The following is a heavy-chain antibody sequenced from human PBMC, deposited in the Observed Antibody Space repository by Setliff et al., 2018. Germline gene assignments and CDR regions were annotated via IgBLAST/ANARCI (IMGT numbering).Heavy chain of an antibody. CDR2: INPNSGGT. D-gene: IGHD5-12*01. CDR3: ARPGWLREYYFDY. J-gene: IGHJ4*02. Sequence: ASVKVSCKASGYTFTGYYMHWVRLAPGQGLEWMGWINPNSGGTNYAQKFQGWVTMTRDTSISTAYMELSRLRSDDTAVYYCARPGWLREYYFDYWGQGTLVTVSS. V-gene: IGHV1-2*04. CDR1: GYTFTGYY.